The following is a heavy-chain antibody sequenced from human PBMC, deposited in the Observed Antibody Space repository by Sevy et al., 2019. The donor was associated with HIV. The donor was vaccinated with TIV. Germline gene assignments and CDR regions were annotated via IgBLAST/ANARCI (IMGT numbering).Heavy chain of an antibody. Sequence: GGSLRLSCAASGFTFSSYAMSWVRQAPGKGLEWVSAISGSGGSTYYADSVKGRFTISRDNSKNTLYLQMNSLRAEDTAVDYCAKGRGYYDSSGLDYWGQGTLVTVSS. CDR3: AKGRGYYDSSGLDY. CDR1: GFTFSSYA. D-gene: IGHD3-22*01. J-gene: IGHJ4*02. CDR2: ISGSGGST. V-gene: IGHV3-23*01.